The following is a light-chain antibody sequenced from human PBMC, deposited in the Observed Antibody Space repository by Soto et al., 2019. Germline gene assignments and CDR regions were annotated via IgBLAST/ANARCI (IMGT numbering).Light chain of an antibody. V-gene: IGKV1-5*01. CDR2: DAS. J-gene: IGKJ1*01. CDR3: QQYDNYSQT. Sequence: DIQMTQSPFTLSASLGDRVTITCRASQSISSWLAWFQQKPGKAPRLLIYDASSLERGVPSRFSGSGSETEFTLTISSLQPDDFATYYCQQYDNYSQTFGQGTKVDI. CDR1: QSISSW.